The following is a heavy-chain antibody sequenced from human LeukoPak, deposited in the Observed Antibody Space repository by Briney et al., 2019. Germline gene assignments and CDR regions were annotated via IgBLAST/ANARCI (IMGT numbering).Heavy chain of an antibody. V-gene: IGHV4-38-2*02. D-gene: IGHD2-15*01. J-gene: IGHJ5*02. CDR2: IYHSGST. Sequence: SETLSLTCTVSGGSISSYYWGWIRQPPGKGLEWIGSIYHSGSTYYNPSLKSRVTISVDTSKNQFSLKLSSVTAADTAVYYCARDRGYCSGGSCYSNWFDPWGQGTLVTVSS. CDR1: GGSISSYY. CDR3: ARDRGYCSGGSCYSNWFDP.